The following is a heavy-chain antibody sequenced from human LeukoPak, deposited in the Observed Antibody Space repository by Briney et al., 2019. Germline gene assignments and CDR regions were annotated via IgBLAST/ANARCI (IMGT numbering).Heavy chain of an antibody. CDR3: ARPHYDSSGYYNWFDP. Sequence: PSETLSLTCTVSGGSISSSSYYWGWIRQPPGKGLEWIGSIYYSGSTYYNPSLKSRVTISVDTSKNQFSLELSSVTAADTAVYYCARPHYDSSGYYNWFDPWGQGTLVTVSS. D-gene: IGHD3-22*01. V-gene: IGHV4-39*01. CDR2: IYYSGST. CDR1: GGSISSSSYY. J-gene: IGHJ5*02.